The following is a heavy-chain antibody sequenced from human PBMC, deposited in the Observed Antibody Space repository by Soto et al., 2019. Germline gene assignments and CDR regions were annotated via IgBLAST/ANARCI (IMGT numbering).Heavy chain of an antibody. CDR3: AAGAIFGVVPLDY. J-gene: IGHJ4*02. CDR2: IYYSGST. V-gene: IGHV4-59*12. D-gene: IGHD3-3*01. Sequence: SETLSLTCTVSGGSISSYYWSWIRQPPGKGLEWIGYIYYSGSTYYNPPLKSRVTISVDRSKNQFSLKLSSVTAADTAVYYCAAGAIFGVVPLDYWGQGTLVTVSS. CDR1: GGSISSYY.